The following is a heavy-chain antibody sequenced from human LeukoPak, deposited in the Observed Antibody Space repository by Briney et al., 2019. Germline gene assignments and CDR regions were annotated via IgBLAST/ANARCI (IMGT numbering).Heavy chain of an antibody. CDR1: GFTFTSYW. CDR3: ARQLFTSGYYWGY. Sequence: GGSLRLSCEASGFTFTSYWMSWVRQAPGKGLEGVANIKQDGSEKYYVDSVKGRFTISRDSAKNSVYLQMNSLRAEDTAVYYCARQLFTSGYYWGYWGQGTLVSVSS. CDR2: IKQDGSEK. D-gene: IGHD6-19*01. J-gene: IGHJ4*02. V-gene: IGHV3-7*02.